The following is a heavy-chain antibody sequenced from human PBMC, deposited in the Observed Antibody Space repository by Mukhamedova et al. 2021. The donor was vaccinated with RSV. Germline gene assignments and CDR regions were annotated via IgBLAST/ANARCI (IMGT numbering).Heavy chain of an antibody. Sequence: ISSSSSYIYYADSVKGRFTISRDNAKNSLYLQMNSLRAEDTAVYYCARAVLRYFVWSYGGRLYCMDVWGQGTTVTVSS. CDR2: ISSSSSYI. D-gene: IGHD3-9*01. V-gene: IGHV3-21*01. CDR3: ARAVLRYFVWSYGGRLYCMDV. J-gene: IGHJ6*02.